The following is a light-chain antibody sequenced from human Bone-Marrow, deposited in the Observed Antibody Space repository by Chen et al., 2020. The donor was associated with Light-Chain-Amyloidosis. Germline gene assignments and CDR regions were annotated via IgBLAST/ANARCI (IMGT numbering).Light chain of an antibody. CDR2: DAS. J-gene: IGKJ1*01. CDR3: QQYNSYSPT. V-gene: IGKV1-5*01. Sequence: EIQMTKSPSTRSASVGDRVTITCRASQSINSWLAWYQQKPGKAPKLLIYDASSLESGVPSRFSGSRSGTEFTLTISSLQPDDFATYYCQQYNSYSPTFGQGTKVEIK. CDR1: QSINSW.